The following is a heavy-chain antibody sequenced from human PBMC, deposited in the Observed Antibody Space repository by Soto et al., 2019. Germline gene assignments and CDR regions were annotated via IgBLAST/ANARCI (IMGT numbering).Heavy chain of an antibody. J-gene: IGHJ6*02. D-gene: IGHD5-12*01. Sequence: ASVKVSCKASGYTFTGYYMHWVRQAPGQGLEWMGWINPNSGGTNYAQKFQGWVTMTRDASISTAYMELSRLRSDDTAVYYCARAGDSGYDYNPYYYYGMDVWGQGTTVTVSS. CDR3: ARAGDSGYDYNPYYYYGMDV. CDR1: GYTFTGYY. CDR2: INPNSGGT. V-gene: IGHV1-2*04.